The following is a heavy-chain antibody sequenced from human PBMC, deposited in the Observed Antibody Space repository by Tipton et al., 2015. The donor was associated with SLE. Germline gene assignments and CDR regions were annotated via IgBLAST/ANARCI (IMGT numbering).Heavy chain of an antibody. D-gene: IGHD3-22*01. Sequence: SLRLSCAASGFTFSSYEMNWVRHAPGKGLEWVSYISSSGSTIYYADSVKGRFTISRDNAKNSLYLQMNSLRAEDTAVYYCARDRPYASSGYYRNAFDIWGQGTMVTVTS. CDR3: ARDRPYASSGYYRNAFDI. CDR1: GFTFSSYE. CDR2: ISSSGSTI. V-gene: IGHV3-48*03. J-gene: IGHJ3*02.